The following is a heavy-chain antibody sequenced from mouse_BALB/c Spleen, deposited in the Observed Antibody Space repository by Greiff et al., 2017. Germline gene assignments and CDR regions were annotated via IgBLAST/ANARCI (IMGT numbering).Heavy chain of an antibody. CDR3: ARQGVRSYWYFDV. D-gene: IGHD2-14*01. CDR1: GFTFSSFG. CDR2: ISSGSSTI. J-gene: IGHJ1*01. V-gene: IGHV5-17*02. Sequence: EVKLMESGGGLVQPGGSRKLSCAASGFTFSSFGMHWVRQAPEKGLEWVAYISSGSSTIYYADTVKGRFTISRDNPKNTLYLQMSSLKSEDTAMYYCARQGVRSYWYFDVWGAGTTVTVSS.